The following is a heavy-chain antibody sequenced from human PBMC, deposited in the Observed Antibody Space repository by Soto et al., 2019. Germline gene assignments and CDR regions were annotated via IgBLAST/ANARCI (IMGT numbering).Heavy chain of an antibody. J-gene: IGHJ5*02. Sequence: ASVKVSCKASGGTFSSYAISWVRQAPGQGLEWMGWISPNYGTTNYAQKFQGRVTMTTDTSTSTAYMELRSLRSDDTAVYYCARWVVINWFDPWGQGTLVTVSS. CDR3: ARWVVINWFDP. CDR2: ISPNYGTT. CDR1: GGTFSSYA. D-gene: IGHD2-2*01. V-gene: IGHV1-18*01.